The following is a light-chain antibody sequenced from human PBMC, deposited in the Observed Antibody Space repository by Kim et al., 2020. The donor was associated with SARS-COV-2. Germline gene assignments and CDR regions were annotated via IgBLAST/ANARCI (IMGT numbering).Light chain of an antibody. CDR1: SSDIGGYDY. CDR2: EIN. V-gene: IGLV2-8*01. J-gene: IGLJ3*02. Sequence: GQSVTFPCTGTSSDIGGYDYVSWYQQYPGKAPKLMIYEINKRPSGVPDRFSGSKSGNTASLTVSGLQAEDEADYYCTSYAGSNNLVFGGGTQLTVL. CDR3: TSYAGSNNLV.